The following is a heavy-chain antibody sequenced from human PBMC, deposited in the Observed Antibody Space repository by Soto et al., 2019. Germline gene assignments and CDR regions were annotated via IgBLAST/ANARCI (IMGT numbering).Heavy chain of an antibody. Sequence: EVQLVESRGGLVKPGGSLRLSCAASGFTFSSYTMNWVRRAPGKGLEWVSSISSSSIYIYYADSVKGRFTISRDNAKNSLFLQMNSLRAEDTAVYYCARGGSGYFDLWGRGTLVTVSS. J-gene: IGHJ2*01. CDR2: ISSSSIYI. CDR1: GFTFSSYT. D-gene: IGHD1-26*01. CDR3: ARGGSGYFDL. V-gene: IGHV3-21*01.